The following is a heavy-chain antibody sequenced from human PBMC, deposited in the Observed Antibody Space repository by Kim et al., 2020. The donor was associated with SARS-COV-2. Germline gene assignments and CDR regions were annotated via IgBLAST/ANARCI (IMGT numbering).Heavy chain of an antibody. CDR2: INPNSGGT. V-gene: IGHV1-2*06. D-gene: IGHD3-10*01. CDR1: GYTFTGYY. CDR3: ARDRFLWDYYGSGIFDY. J-gene: IGHJ4*02. Sequence: ASVKVSCKASGYTFTGYYMHWVRQAPGQGLEWMGRINPNSGGTNYAQKFQGRVTMTRDTSISTAYMELSRLRSDDTAVYYCARDRFLWDYYGSGIFDYWGQGTLVTVSS.